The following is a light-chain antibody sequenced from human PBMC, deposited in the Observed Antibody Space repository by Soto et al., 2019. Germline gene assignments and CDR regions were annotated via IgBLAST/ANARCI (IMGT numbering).Light chain of an antibody. CDR3: QQYGYSPIT. CDR2: GAS. V-gene: IGKV3-20*01. J-gene: IGKJ5*01. CDR1: QSVRSS. Sequence: EKVMTQSPATLSVSPGERATLSCRASQSVRSSLAWYQQKPGQAPRLLIYGASSRATGIPDKFSGSGSGTDFTLTIDGLEPEDFAVYYCQQYGYSPITFGQGTRLEIK.